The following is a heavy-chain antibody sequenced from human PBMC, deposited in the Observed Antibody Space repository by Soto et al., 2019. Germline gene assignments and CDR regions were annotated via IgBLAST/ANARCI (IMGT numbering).Heavy chain of an antibody. D-gene: IGHD2-15*01. J-gene: IGHJ2*01. CDR2: IIPIFGTA. Sequence: AASVKVSCKASGGTFSSYAISWVRQAPGQGLEWMGGIIPIFGTANYAQKFQGRVTITADESTSTAYMELSSLRSEDTAVYYCARDQGTVVKGWYFDLWGRGTLVTVSS. CDR3: ARDQGTVVKGWYFDL. V-gene: IGHV1-69*13. CDR1: GGTFSSYA.